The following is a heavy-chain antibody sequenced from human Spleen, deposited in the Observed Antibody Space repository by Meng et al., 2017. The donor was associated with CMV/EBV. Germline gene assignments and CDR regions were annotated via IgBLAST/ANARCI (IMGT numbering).Heavy chain of an antibody. J-gene: IGHJ4*02. D-gene: IGHD3-16*02. CDR1: GFTLSSYW. CDR2: VKQDDSAK. CDR3: ARDPLDY. Sequence: SLRLSCAASGFTLSSYWMSWVRQAPGKGLEWVASVKQDDSAKYYADSVRGRFTISRDDAKNSLSLQMNSLRVEDTAVYYCARDPLDYWGQGTLVTVSS. V-gene: IGHV3-7*01.